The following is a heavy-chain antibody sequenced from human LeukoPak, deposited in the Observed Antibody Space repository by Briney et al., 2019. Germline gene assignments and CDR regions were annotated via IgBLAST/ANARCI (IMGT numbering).Heavy chain of an antibody. J-gene: IGHJ4*02. CDR1: GFTFSSYS. Sequence: PGGSLRLSCAASGFTFSSYSMNWVRQAPGKGLEWVSSISSSSSYIYYADSVKGRFTISRDNAKNSLYLQMNSLRAEDTAVYYCARVVSSSSRCDYWGQGTLVTVSS. CDR2: ISSSSSYI. V-gene: IGHV3-21*01. D-gene: IGHD2-2*01. CDR3: ARVVSSSSRCDY.